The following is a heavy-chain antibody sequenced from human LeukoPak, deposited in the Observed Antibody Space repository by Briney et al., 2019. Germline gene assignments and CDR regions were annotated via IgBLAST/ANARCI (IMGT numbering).Heavy chain of an antibody. CDR1: GGTFSSYA. V-gene: IGHV1-69*13. CDR2: IIPIFGTA. D-gene: IGHD2-2*01. Sequence: ASVKVSCKASGGTFSSYAISWVRQAPGQGLEWMGGIIPIFGTANYAQKFQGRVTITADESTSTAYMELSRLRSDDTAVYYCARDPTHKDIVVVPASYYYYMDVWGKGTTVTVSS. J-gene: IGHJ6*03. CDR3: ARDPTHKDIVVVPASYYYYMDV.